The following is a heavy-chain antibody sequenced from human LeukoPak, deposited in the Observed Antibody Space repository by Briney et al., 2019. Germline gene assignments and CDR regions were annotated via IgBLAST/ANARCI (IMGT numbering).Heavy chain of an antibody. Sequence: PSETLSLTCAVYGGSFSGYYWSWIRQPPGKGLEWNGEINHSGSTNYHPSLKSRVTISVDTSKKQSSLKLSSLTAADTAVYYCARNGEYTAARATHDYWGQGTLVTVSS. CDR1: GGSFSGYY. V-gene: IGHV4-34*01. J-gene: IGHJ4*02. D-gene: IGHD6-6*01. CDR3: ARNGEYTAARATHDY. CDR2: INHSGST.